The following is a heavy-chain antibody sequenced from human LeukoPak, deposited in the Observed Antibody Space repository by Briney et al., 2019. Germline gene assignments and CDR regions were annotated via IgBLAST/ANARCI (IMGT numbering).Heavy chain of an antibody. D-gene: IGHD1-26*01. J-gene: IGHJ3*02. CDR1: GYSFTNYG. CDR2: ISSYNGYT. CDR3: ARERGSGSYEGLDAFDI. V-gene: IGHV1-18*01. Sequence: ASLKVSCMASGYSFTNYGITWVRQAPGQGPEWMGWISSYNGYTTYAQKFQGRVTMTTDRFTNTAYVELRSLRSEDTAVYYCARERGSGSYEGLDAFDIWGQGTMVTVSS.